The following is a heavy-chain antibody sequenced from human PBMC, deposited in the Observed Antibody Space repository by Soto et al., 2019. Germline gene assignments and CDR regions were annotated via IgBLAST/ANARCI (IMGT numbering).Heavy chain of an antibody. CDR2: ISAYNGNT. V-gene: IGHV1-18*04. D-gene: IGHD6-13*01. Sequence: QVQLVQSGAEVKKPGASVKVSCKASGYTFTSYGISWGRQAPGQGLEWMGWISAYNGNTNYAQKLQGRVTMTTDTSTSTAYMELRSLRSDDTAVYYCARVLRIAAAGGVEDYYYGMDVWGQGTTVTVSS. CDR3: ARVLRIAAAGGVEDYYYGMDV. CDR1: GYTFTSYG. J-gene: IGHJ6*02.